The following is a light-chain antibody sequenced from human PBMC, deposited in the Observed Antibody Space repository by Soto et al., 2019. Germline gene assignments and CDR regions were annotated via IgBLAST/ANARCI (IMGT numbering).Light chain of an antibody. CDR1: QSVNIY. CDR2: NAF. J-gene: IGKJ3*01. V-gene: IGKV3-11*01. Sequence: IVLTRSPATLSLSPLERAAPAGMASQSVNIYLAWYQQKPGQAPRLLINNAFNRATGIPARFSGSGSGTDFTLTISSLEPEDFAVYYCQQRNNWPSTTFGPGTKVDI. CDR3: QQRNNWPSTT.